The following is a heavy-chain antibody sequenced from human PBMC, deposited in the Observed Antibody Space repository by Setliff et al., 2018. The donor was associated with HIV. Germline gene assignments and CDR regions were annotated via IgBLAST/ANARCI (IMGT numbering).Heavy chain of an antibody. J-gene: IGHJ4*02. CDR1: GGSISSGDYY. Sequence: SETLSLTCTVSGGSISSGDYYWSWIRQPPGKGLEWIGYIYYSGSTYYNPSLRSRVTISLDTSKNQFSLKLSSVTAADTAVYYCARGVEFDYWGQGTLVTVSS. CDR3: ARGVEFDY. CDR2: IYYSGST. V-gene: IGHV4-30-4*08.